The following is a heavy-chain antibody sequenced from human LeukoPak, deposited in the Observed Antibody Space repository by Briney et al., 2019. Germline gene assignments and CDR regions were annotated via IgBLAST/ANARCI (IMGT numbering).Heavy chain of an antibody. J-gene: IGHJ4*02. Sequence: SETLSLTCTVSGGSISSCYWSWIRQPPGKGLEWIGYIYYSGSTNYNPSLKSRVTISVDTSKNQFSLKLSSVTAADTAVYYCAAVPVRAPRPLDYWGQGTLVTVSS. D-gene: IGHD1-14*01. V-gene: IGHV4-59*01. CDR2: IYYSGST. CDR3: AAVPVRAPRPLDY. CDR1: GGSISSCY.